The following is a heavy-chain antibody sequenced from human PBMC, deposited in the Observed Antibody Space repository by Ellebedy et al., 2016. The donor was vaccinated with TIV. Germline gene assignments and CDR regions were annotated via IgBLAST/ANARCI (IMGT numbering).Heavy chain of an antibody. V-gene: IGHV3-11*05. CDR3: ARDRYNWNDYNWFDP. CDR2: ISSSSSYT. Sequence: GESLKISXAASGFTFSDYYMSWIRQAPGKGLEWVSYISSSSSYTNYADSVKGRFTISRDNAKNSLYLQMNSLRAEDTAVYYCARDRYNWNDYNWFDPWGQGTLVTVSS. CDR1: GFTFSDYY. J-gene: IGHJ5*02. D-gene: IGHD1-20*01.